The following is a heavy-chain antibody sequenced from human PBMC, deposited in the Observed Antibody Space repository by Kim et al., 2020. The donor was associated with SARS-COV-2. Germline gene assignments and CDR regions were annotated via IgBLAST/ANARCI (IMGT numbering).Heavy chain of an antibody. D-gene: IGHD3-16*01. J-gene: IGHJ1*01. CDR2: TNPDGIGT. CDR3: ARDANTPQGDVVF. CDR1: GYIFTDFS. Sequence: ASVKVSCKASGYIFTDFSIHWVRQVPGQGLEWMGWTNPDGIGTNYAQKFQGRLTLTRDTSITTAFLELSGLRSDDTAVYYCARDANTPQGDVVFWGQGTLITVSS. V-gene: IGHV1-2*02.